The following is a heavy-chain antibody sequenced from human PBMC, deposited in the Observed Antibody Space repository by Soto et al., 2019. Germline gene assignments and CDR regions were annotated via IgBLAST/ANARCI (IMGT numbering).Heavy chain of an antibody. V-gene: IGHV3-7*01. D-gene: IGHD1-1*01. CDR3: ATDSGTSDY. CDR2: IKQDGSER. J-gene: IGHJ4*02. Sequence: GGSLRLSCAASGFTFSTYWMSWVRQAPGKGLEWVANIKQDGSERYYVDSVKGRFTISRDNAKSSLFLQMNSLRAEDSAVYYCATDSGTSDYWGQGTLVTVSS. CDR1: GFTFSTYW.